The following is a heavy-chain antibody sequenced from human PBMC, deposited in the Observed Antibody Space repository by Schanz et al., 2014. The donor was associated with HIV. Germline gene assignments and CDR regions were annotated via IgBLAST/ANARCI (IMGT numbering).Heavy chain of an antibody. CDR1: GFNFNNYA. D-gene: IGHD4-17*01. V-gene: IGHV3-23*01. J-gene: IGHJ6*02. CDR3: VRLMSSDYDFYHYGMDV. Sequence: EVQLLESGGGLEQPGGSLRLSCAASGFNFNNYAMTWVRQAPGKGLEWVSSISGSGVSTFYAGSVKGRFAISRDNAKNTLYLQMNSLRAEDTAVYYCVRLMSSDYDFYHYGMDVWGQGTTVTVSS. CDR2: ISGSGVST.